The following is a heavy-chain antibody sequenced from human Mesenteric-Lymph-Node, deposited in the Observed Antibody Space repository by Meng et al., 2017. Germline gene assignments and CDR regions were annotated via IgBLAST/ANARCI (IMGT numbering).Heavy chain of an antibody. J-gene: IGHJ5*02. D-gene: IGHD4-17*01. CDR1: GGSFSGYY. CDR3: ARRYGASAYNWFDP. CDR2: INHSGST. Sequence: QVPLQQWCAGLLKPSETLSLPCAVYGGSFSGYYWSWIRQPPGKGLEWIGEINHSGSTNYKPSLKSRVTISVDTSKNQFSLKLSSVTAADTAVYYCARRYGASAYNWFDPWGQGTLVTVSS. V-gene: IGHV4-34*01.